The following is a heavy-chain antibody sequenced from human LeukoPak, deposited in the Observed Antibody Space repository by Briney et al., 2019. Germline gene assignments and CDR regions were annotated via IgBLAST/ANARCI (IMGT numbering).Heavy chain of an antibody. CDR3: AKVAGDGSGYSHFDY. V-gene: IGHV3-30*18. J-gene: IGHJ4*02. Sequence: GGSLRLSCAASGFTFSSYGMHWVRQAPGKGLEWVAVISYDGSNKYYADSVKGRFTISRDNSKNTLYLQMNSLRAEDTAVYYCAKVAGDGSGYSHFDYWGQGTLVTVSS. CDR1: GFTFSSYG. CDR2: ISYDGSNK. D-gene: IGHD3-22*01.